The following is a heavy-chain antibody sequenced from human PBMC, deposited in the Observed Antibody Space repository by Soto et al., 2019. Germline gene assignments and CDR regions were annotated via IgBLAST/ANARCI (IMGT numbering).Heavy chain of an antibody. V-gene: IGHV1-18*04. D-gene: IGHD2-15*01. CDR3: ARVVADAATHSKWFDP. CDR1: GYTFTSYG. Sequence: ASVKVSCKASGYTFTSYGISWVRQAPGQGLEWMGWISAYNGNTNYAQKLQGRVTMTTDTSTSTAYMELRSLRSDDTAVYYCARVVADAATHSKWFDPWGQGTLVTVSS. J-gene: IGHJ5*02. CDR2: ISAYNGNT.